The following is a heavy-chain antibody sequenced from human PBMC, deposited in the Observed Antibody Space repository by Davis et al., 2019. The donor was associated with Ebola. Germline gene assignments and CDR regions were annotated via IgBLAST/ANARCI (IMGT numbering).Heavy chain of an antibody. D-gene: IGHD4-17*01. J-gene: IGHJ4*02. CDR3: TSQTTVTDY. CDR2: IRSKANSYAT. CDR1: GFTFSGPA. Sequence: GGSLRLSCAASGFTFSGPAMHWVRQASGKGLEWVGRIRSKANSYATAYAASVKGRFTISRDDSKNTAYLQMNSLKTEDTAVYYCTSQTTVTDYWGQGTLVTVSS. V-gene: IGHV3-73*01.